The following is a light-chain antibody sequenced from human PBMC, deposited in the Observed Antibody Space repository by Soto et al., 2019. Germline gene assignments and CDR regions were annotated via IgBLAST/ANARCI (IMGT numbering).Light chain of an antibody. Sequence: QSALTQAASASGSPGQSVTISCTGTSSDVGGYNYVSWYQQNAGKAPKLTIYDVSNRPSGVSDRFSGSKSGNTASLTISGLQAEDEADYYCSSYTSGTTRYVFGTGTKVTVL. CDR3: SSYTSGTTRYV. CDR2: DVS. V-gene: IGLV2-14*03. J-gene: IGLJ1*01. CDR1: SSDVGGYNY.